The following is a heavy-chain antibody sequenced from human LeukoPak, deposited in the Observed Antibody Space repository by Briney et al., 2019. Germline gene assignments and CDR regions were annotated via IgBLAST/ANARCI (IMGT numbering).Heavy chain of an antibody. V-gene: IGHV1-58*01. J-gene: IGHJ4*02. CDR2: IVVGSGNT. Sequence: ASVKVSCKASGFTFSTSALQWVRQARGQRLEWIGWIVVGSGNTNYAPKFQERVTITRDMSTSTAYMELSSLRSEDTAVYYCAASSGYCSSTSCYAFDCWGQGTLVTVSS. CDR1: GFTFSTSA. D-gene: IGHD2-2*01. CDR3: AASSGYCSSTSCYAFDC.